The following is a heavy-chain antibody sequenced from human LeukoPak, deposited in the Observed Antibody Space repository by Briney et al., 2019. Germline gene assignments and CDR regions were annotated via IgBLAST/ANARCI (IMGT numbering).Heavy chain of an antibody. CDR1: GFTFSSYE. Sequence: GGSLRLSCAASGFTFSSYEMNWVRQAPGKGLEWVSYISSSDGTRTYADSVKGRFSISRDNAKNSLYLGMNSLRAEDTAVYYCAREIVSAVAGNFDYWGQVTLVTVSS. J-gene: IGHJ4*02. D-gene: IGHD6-19*01. CDR2: ISSSDGTR. CDR3: AREIVSAVAGNFDY. V-gene: IGHV3-48*03.